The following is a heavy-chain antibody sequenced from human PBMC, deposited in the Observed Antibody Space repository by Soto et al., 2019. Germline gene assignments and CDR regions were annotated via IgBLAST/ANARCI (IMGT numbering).Heavy chain of an antibody. V-gene: IGHV3-23*01. Sequence: GGSLRLSCAASGFTFSSYAMSWVRQAPGKGLEWVSAISGSGGSTYYADSVKGRFTISRDNSKNTLYLQMNSLRAEDTAVYYCAKDRRHSSGYTRCLDYWGQGTLVTVSS. CDR3: AKDRRHSSGYTRCLDY. D-gene: IGHD3-22*01. CDR1: GFTFSSYA. CDR2: ISGSGGST. J-gene: IGHJ4*02.